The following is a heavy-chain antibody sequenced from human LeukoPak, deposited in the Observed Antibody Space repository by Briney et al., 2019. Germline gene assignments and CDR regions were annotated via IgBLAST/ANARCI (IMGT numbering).Heavy chain of an antibody. CDR1: GFTFSNSW. Sequence: GGSLRLSCLASGFTFSNSWMTWVRQAPGRGLEWVANIKEDGSDKQYVDSVRGRFTISRDNAKNSVSLQMDGLRAEDTAVYHCVRESDVWSGPGIGRPLDVWGKGTKVTVSS. CDR3: VRESDVWSGPGIGRPLDV. D-gene: IGHD3-3*01. J-gene: IGHJ6*04. V-gene: IGHV3-7*01. CDR2: IKEDGSDK.